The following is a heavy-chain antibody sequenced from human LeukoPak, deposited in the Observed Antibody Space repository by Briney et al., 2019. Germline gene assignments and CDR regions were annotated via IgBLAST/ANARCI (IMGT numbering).Heavy chain of an antibody. CDR1: GGSISSYY. Sequence: SETLSLTCTVSGGSISSYYWSWIRQPAGKGLEWIGRIYTSGSTNYNPSLKSRVTISKDTSKNHFSLELSSATAADTAVYFCARGRVSSSTWYSTYYYYFYMDVWGKGTTVTVSS. J-gene: IGHJ6*03. CDR2: IYTSGST. V-gene: IGHV4-4*07. CDR3: ARGRVSSSTWYSTYYYYFYMDV. D-gene: IGHD6-13*01.